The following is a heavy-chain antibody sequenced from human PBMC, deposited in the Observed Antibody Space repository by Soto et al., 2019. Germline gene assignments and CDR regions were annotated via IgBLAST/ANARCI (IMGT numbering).Heavy chain of an antibody. J-gene: IGHJ4*02. D-gene: IGHD6-19*01. CDR2: INHSGST. Sequence: KPXETLSITGDVYGGSFSGYYWSGIRQPPGKGLEWIGEINHSGSTNYNPSLKSLVTISLDTSKNQFSLKLSSVTAADTAVYYCARSVAGPSDYWGQGTLVTVYS. V-gene: IGHV4-34*01. CDR3: ARSVAGPSDY. CDR1: GGSFSGYY.